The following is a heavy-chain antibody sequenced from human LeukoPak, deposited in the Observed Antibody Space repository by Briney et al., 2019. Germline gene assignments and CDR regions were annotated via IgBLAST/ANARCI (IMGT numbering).Heavy chain of an antibody. Sequence: GGSLRLSCAASGFTVITKDMTWVRQAPGKGLEWVSVLYSDGNTKYADSVQGRFTISRDNSKNTLYLEMNSLSPDDTAVYYCARGVEPLAANALAYWGQGTLVTVSS. J-gene: IGHJ4*02. V-gene: IGHV3-53*01. D-gene: IGHD1-14*01. CDR3: ARGVEPLAANALAY. CDR1: GFTVITKD. CDR2: LYSDGNT.